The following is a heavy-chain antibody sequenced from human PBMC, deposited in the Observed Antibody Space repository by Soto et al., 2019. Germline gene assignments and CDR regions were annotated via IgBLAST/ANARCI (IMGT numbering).Heavy chain of an antibody. J-gene: IGHJ4*02. CDR3: AREGSGSSFFAH. V-gene: IGHV4-4*02. CDR2: THHSGTT. CDR1: GGSISSSDG. D-gene: IGHD3-10*01. Sequence: SQPLCDSCAVSGGSISSSDGCSWVRQPPGKGLEWIGETHHSGTTNYNPSLKSRVTISVDKSKNQFSLKLSSVTAADTAVYYCAREGSGSSFFAHWGQGTLVTVSS.